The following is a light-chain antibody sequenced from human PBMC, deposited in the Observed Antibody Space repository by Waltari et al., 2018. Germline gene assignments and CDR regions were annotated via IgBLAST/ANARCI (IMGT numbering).Light chain of an antibody. CDR2: WAS. Sequence: DIVMTQSPDSLAVSLGERATINCKSSQSVLWSSNNKNYLAWYQPKPGQPPTLLISWASPRESGVPDRFSGSGSGTDFTLTISSLQAEDVAFYYCQQYYSSSFTFGPGTKVDIK. J-gene: IGKJ3*01. CDR1: QSVLWSSNNKNY. CDR3: QQYYSSSFT. V-gene: IGKV4-1*01.